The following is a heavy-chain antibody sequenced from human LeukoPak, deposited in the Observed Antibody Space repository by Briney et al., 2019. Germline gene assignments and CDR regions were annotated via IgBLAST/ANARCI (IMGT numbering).Heavy chain of an antibody. CDR1: GGSFSGYY. CDR3: ARGRWVVAGLVRAFDI. CDR2: INHSGST. Sequence: SETLSLTCAVYGGSFSGYYWSWIRQPPGKGLEWIGEINHSGSTNYNPSLKSRVTISVDTSKNQFSLKLSSVTAADTAVYYCARGRWVVAGLVRAFDIWGQGTMVTVSS. V-gene: IGHV4-34*01. D-gene: IGHD6-19*01. J-gene: IGHJ3*02.